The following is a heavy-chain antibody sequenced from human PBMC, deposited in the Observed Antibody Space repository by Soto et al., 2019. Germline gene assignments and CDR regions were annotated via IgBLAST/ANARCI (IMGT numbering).Heavy chain of an antibody. V-gene: IGHV4-61*01. Sequence: TSETLSLTCTVSGGSISGGSYYWSWIRQPPGKGLEWIGYIYYSGSTNYNPSLKSRVTISVDTSKNQFSLKLSSVTAADTAVYYCARGISSAGTVHHDAFDIWGQGTMVTVSS. CDR3: ARGISSAGTVHHDAFDI. CDR2: IYYSGST. D-gene: IGHD6-13*01. J-gene: IGHJ3*02. CDR1: GGSISGGSYY.